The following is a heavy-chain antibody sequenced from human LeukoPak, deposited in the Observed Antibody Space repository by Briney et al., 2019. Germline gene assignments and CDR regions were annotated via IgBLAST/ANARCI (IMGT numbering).Heavy chain of an antibody. J-gene: IGHJ3*02. Sequence: PGGSLRLSCAASGFTFSDYYMSCIRQAPGKGREWVSYISSSGSTIYYADSVKGRFTISRDNAKNSLYLQMNSLRAEDTAVYYCARGPYCSSTSCYNFAFDIWGQGTMVTVSS. CDR3: ARGPYCSSTSCYNFAFDI. V-gene: IGHV3-11*04. CDR1: GFTFSDYY. D-gene: IGHD2-2*02. CDR2: ISSSGSTI.